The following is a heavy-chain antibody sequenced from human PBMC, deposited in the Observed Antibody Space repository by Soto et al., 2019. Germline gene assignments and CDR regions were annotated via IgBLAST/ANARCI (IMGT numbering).Heavy chain of an antibody. CDR1: GFTFSSYG. CDR2: IWYDGSNK. Sequence: GGSLRLSCAASGFTFSSYGMHWVRQAPGKGLEWVAVIWYDGSNKYYADSVKGRFTISRDNSKNTLYLQMNSLRAEDTAVYYCAREYGGNYYYYYGMDVWGQGTTVTVSS. V-gene: IGHV3-33*01. D-gene: IGHD2-15*01. CDR3: AREYGGNYYYYYGMDV. J-gene: IGHJ6*02.